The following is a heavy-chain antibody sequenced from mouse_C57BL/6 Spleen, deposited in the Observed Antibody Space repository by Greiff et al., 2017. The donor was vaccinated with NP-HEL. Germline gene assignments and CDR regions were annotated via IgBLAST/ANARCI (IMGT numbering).Heavy chain of an antibody. CDR1: GYTFTSYW. CDR3: ARRGGNLYYVDC. V-gene: IGHV1-52*01. CDR2: IDPSDSET. Sequence: QVQLQQPGAELVRLGSSVQLSCKASGYTFTSYWMHWVKQRPIQGLEWIGNIDPSDSETHYNQKFKDKATLTVDKSSSTAYMQLSSLTSEDSAVYYGARRGGNLYYVDCWGQGTTLTVSS. D-gene: IGHD2-1*01. J-gene: IGHJ2*01.